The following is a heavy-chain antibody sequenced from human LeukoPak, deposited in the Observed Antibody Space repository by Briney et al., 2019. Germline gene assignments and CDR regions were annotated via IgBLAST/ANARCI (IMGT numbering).Heavy chain of an antibody. CDR3: AKEYYYDSSGFFDY. CDR2: ISAYNGNT. Sequence: ASVKVSCKASGYTFTSYGISWVRQAPGQGLEWMGWISAYNGNTNYAQKLQGRVTMTTDTSTSTAYMELRSLRSDDTAVYYCAKEYYYDSSGFFDYWGQGTLVTVSS. V-gene: IGHV1-18*01. CDR1: GYTFTSYG. D-gene: IGHD3-22*01. J-gene: IGHJ4*02.